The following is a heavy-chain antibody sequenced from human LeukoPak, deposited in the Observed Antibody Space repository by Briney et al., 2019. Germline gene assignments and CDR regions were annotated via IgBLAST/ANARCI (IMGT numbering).Heavy chain of an antibody. V-gene: IGHV3-53*01. CDR2: IYSRGST. CDR1: GFTVSSNY. D-gene: IGHD3-10*01. J-gene: IGHJ4*02. CDR3: ARDPSSYYYGSGIDY. Sequence: PGGSLRLSCAASGFTVSSNYMSWVRQAPGKGLEWVSVIYSRGSTYYADSVKGRFTISRDNSKNTLYLQMNSLRAEGTAVYYCARDPSSYYYGSGIDYWGQGTLVTVSS.